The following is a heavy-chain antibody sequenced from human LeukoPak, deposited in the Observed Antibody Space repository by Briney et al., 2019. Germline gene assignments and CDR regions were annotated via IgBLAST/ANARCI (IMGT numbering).Heavy chain of an antibody. D-gene: IGHD3-22*01. CDR2: INHSGST. V-gene: IGHV4-34*01. CDR3: ASAMLGVPDDAFDT. Sequence: NPSETLSLTCAVYGGSFSGYYWSWIRQPPGKGLEWIGEINHSGSTNYNPSLKSRVTISVDTSKNQFSLKLSSVTAADTAVYYCASAMLGVPDDAFDTWGQGTMVTVSS. CDR1: GGSFSGYY. J-gene: IGHJ3*02.